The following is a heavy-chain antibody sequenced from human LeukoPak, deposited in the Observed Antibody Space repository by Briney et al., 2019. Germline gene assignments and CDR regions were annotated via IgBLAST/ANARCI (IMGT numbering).Heavy chain of an antibody. D-gene: IGHD3-22*01. V-gene: IGHV3-74*01. Sequence: GGSLRLSCAASGFTFSSYWMHWVRQVPGKGLVWVSRINSDGSSTNYANSVKGRFTISRDNAKNTLYLQMNSLRAEDTALYHCARVGYYDSSGYPLGGYYYYYMDVWGKGTTVTISS. CDR2: INSDGSST. CDR1: GFTFSSYW. CDR3: ARVGYYDSSGYPLGGYYYYYMDV. J-gene: IGHJ6*03.